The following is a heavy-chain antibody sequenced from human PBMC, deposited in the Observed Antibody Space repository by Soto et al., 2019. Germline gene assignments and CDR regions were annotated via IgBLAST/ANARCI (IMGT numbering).Heavy chain of an antibody. CDR1: GFTFSSYA. D-gene: IGHD3-22*01. Sequence: GGSLRLSCAASGFTFSSYAMTWVRQAPGKGLEWVSGISGSGATTSYADSVKGRFTISRDNSENTLYLQMNSLRAEDTAIYYCARATMIGLLSSWGQGTLVTVSS. CDR3: ARATMIGLLSS. V-gene: IGHV3-23*01. J-gene: IGHJ5*02. CDR2: ISGSGATT.